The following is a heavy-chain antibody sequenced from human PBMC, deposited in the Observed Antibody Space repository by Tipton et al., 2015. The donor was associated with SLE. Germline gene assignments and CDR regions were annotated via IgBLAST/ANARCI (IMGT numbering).Heavy chain of an antibody. D-gene: IGHD3-10*01. CDR1: GASVSSFC. Sequence: TLSLTCTVSGASVSSFCWNWIRQSPGKGLEWIACVCNSVSTNYDPSLKSRGTISVDTSKNHFSLELTSVTAADTAVYYCARQRLRLLSPLAAWGQGTTVTVS. J-gene: IGHJ6*02. V-gene: IGHV4-59*08. CDR3: ARQRLRLLSPLAA. CDR2: VCNSVST.